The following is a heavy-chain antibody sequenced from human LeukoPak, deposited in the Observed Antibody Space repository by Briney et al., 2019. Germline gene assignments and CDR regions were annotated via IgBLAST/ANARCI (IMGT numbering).Heavy chain of an antibody. V-gene: IGHV1-69-2*01. J-gene: IGHJ4*02. Sequence: ASVKVSCKVSGYTFTDYYMHWVQQAPGKGLERMGLVDPEDGETIYAEKFQGRVTITADTSTDTAYMELSSLRSEDTAVYYCATRGEFDWLFFDYWGQGTLVTVSS. CDR1: GYTFTDYY. D-gene: IGHD3-9*01. CDR2: VDPEDGET. CDR3: ATRGEFDWLFFDY.